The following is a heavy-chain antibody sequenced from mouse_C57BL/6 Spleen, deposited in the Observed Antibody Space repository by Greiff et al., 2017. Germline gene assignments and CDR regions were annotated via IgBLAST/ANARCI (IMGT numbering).Heavy chain of an antibody. V-gene: IGHV1-55*01. D-gene: IGHD4-1*01. CDR2: IYPGSGST. J-gene: IGHJ2*01. Sequence: QVQLKEPGAELVKPGASVKMSCKASGYTFTSYWITWVKQRPGQGLEWIGDIYPGSGSTNYNEKFKSKATLTVDTSSSTAYMQLSSLTSEDAAVYYCARSSNWGLDYWGQGTTLTVSS. CDR3: ARSSNWGLDY. CDR1: GYTFTSYW.